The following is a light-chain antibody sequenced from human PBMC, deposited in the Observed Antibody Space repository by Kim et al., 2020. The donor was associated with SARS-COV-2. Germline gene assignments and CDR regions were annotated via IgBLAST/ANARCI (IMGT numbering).Light chain of an antibody. V-gene: IGKV3-11*01. CDR1: LGISSY. Sequence: PGERATLSCRSSLGISSYLAWYQQKPGQAPRLLIYDASNGATGIPARFSGSGSGTDFTLTISSLEPEDFAVYYCQQRSNWPPKYTFGQGTKLEI. J-gene: IGKJ2*01. CDR3: QQRSNWPPKYT. CDR2: DAS.